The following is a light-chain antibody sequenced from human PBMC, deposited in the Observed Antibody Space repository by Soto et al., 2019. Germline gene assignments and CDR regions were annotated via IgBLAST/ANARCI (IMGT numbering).Light chain of an antibody. J-gene: IGLJ3*02. CDR3: SSYTSSSTHGV. CDR1: SSDVGGYNY. CDR2: DVS. V-gene: IGLV2-14*01. Sequence: QSVLTQPASVSGSPGQSITISCTGTSSDVGGYNYVSWYQQHPGKAPKLMIYDVSNRPSGVSNRFSGSKSGNTAPLTISGLQAEDEADYYCSSYTSSSTHGVFGGGTKVTVL.